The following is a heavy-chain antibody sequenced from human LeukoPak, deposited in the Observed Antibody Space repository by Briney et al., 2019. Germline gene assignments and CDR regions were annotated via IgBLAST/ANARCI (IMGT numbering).Heavy chain of an antibody. V-gene: IGHV1-46*01. CDR1: GFSFSSYG. CDR2: INPTGGST. Sequence: GGSLRLSCAASGFSFSSYGMHWVRQAPGQGLEWMGLINPTGGSTGYAQKFQGRVTMTRDMSTSTDYMELSSLRSEDTAIYYCARDNSVGDNAWWFDPWGQGTLVTVSS. D-gene: IGHD1-26*01. CDR3: ARDNSVGDNAWWFDP. J-gene: IGHJ5*02.